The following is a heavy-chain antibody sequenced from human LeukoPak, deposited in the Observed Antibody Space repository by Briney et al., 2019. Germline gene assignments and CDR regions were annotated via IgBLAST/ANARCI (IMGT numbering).Heavy chain of an antibody. CDR3: ARGHLGLSP. Sequence: SETLSLTCTVSAGSISGYSWTWIRQPPGQGLEWIGYFHNSRTTSYNPSLTGRVIISVDTAMDQISLKLNSVTAADAAVYYCARGHLGLSPWGQGTLVTVSS. J-gene: IGHJ5*02. D-gene: IGHD3-10*01. CDR2: FHNSRTT. CDR1: AGSISGYS. V-gene: IGHV4-59*01.